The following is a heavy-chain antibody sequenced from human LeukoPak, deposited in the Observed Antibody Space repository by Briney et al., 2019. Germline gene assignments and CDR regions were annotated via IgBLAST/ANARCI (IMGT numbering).Heavy chain of an antibody. CDR3: VKAYTTSGTYSEP. D-gene: IGHD1-26*01. J-gene: IGHJ4*02. V-gene: IGHV3-23*01. CDR2: IGSNGVNT. CDR1: GFIFSTYA. Sequence: GGSLRPSFTASGFIFSTYAMGWARQAPGKGLEWVSGIGSNGVNTYYADSAKGRFTISRDNSKNTVYLQMNSLRVEDTALYYCVKAYTTSGTYSEPWGQGTLVTVSS.